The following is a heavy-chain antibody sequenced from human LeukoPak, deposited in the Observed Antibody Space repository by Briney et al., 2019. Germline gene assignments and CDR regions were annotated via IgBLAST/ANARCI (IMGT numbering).Heavy chain of an antibody. CDR2: IRFTGSYI. D-gene: IGHD5-24*01. V-gene: IGHV3-21*01. Sequence: GGSLRLYCAASGFTFSSYSLNWVRHAPGKGLEWVSSIRFTGSYIYYADSVKGRFTISRDDAKNLLSLQMISRRVEDTAVYYCATTGPRRDGYNSDYWGQGTLVTVSS. J-gene: IGHJ4*02. CDR1: GFTFSSYS. CDR3: ATTGPRRDGYNSDY.